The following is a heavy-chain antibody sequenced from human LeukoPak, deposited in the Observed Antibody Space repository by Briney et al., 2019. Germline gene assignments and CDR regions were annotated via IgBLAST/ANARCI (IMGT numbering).Heavy chain of an antibody. V-gene: IGHV1-46*01. J-gene: IGHJ4*02. CDR1: GYTFTNYY. CDR2: VNPSGGSI. Sequence: ASVKVSCKASGYTFTNYYMHWVRQAPGQGLEWMGIVNPSGGSIKYAQTFQGRVTITRDPSTNTVYMDMSSLRSDDTAVYYCARGVVTTSGYLDFWGQGTLITVSS. CDR3: ARGVVTTSGYLDF. D-gene: IGHD2-21*02.